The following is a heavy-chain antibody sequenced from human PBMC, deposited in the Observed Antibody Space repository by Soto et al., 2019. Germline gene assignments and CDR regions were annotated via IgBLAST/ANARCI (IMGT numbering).Heavy chain of an antibody. J-gene: IGHJ4*02. CDR3: SRDSSSWNYFV. CDR2: IFFIGTT. Sequence: SETLSLTCTVSGGSVSTSDFYLSWIRQTPGKGLEWIGYIFFIGTTNYNPSLKSRVTISVDTSKNQFSLKLSSVTAADTAIYYCSRDSSSWNYFVWGPGTLVTVSS. V-gene: IGHV4-61*08. D-gene: IGHD1-7*01. CDR1: GGSVSTSDFY.